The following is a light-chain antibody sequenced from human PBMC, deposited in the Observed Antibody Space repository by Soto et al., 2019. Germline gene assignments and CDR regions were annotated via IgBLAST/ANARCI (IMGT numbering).Light chain of an antibody. CDR3: QQSYSTPPALT. CDR2: DAS. Sequence: EIVLTQSPATLSLSPWERATLSCGASQSVSSSYLAWYQQKPGLAPRLLIYDASSRATGIPDRFSGSGSGTDFTLTISRLEPEDFATYYCQQSYSTPPALTFGGGTKVDIK. CDR1: QSVSSSY. J-gene: IGKJ4*01. V-gene: IGKV3D-20*01.